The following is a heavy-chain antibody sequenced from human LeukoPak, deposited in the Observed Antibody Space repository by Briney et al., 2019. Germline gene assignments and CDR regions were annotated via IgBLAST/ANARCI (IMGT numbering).Heavy chain of an antibody. D-gene: IGHD2-2*01. CDR1: GYTFPNYG. CDR3: ARSLKGTTGGYYYYMDV. Sequence: ASVKVSCKASGYTFPNYGISWVRQAPGQGLEWMGWISAYNGNTNYAQKLQGRVTMTTDTSTRTAYVELRSLRSDDTAVYYCARSLKGTTGGYYYYMDVWGKGTTVTVSS. J-gene: IGHJ6*03. CDR2: ISAYNGNT. V-gene: IGHV1-18*01.